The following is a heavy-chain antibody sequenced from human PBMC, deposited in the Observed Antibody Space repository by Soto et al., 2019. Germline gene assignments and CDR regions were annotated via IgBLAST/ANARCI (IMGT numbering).Heavy chain of an antibody. CDR1: GGSISSYY. V-gene: IGHV4-59*01. CDR3: ARVDYDILTGYSTPNDAFDI. J-gene: IGHJ3*02. CDR2: IYYSGST. D-gene: IGHD3-9*01. Sequence: SETLSLTCTVSGGSISSYYWSWIRQPPGKGLEWIGYIYYSGSTNYNPSLKSRVTISVDTSKNQFSLKLSSVTAADTAVYYCARVDYDILTGYSTPNDAFDIWGQGTMVTVSS.